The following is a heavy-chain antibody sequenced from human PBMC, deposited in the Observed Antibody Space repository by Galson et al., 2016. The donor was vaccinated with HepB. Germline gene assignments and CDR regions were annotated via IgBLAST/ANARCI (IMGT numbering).Heavy chain of an antibody. CDR3: ARGSGYTSAWYPGGIRY. Sequence: SLRLSCADSAFTFSSYTMTWVRQAPGKGLEWLSSISGGSSRMFYADSVKGRFTISRDNTKNSLYLQMDSLRAEDTAIYYCARGSGYTSAWYPGGIRYWGQGTLDTVSS. CDR1: AFTFSSYT. D-gene: IGHD6-19*01. J-gene: IGHJ4*02. CDR2: ISGGSSRM. V-gene: IGHV3-21*01.